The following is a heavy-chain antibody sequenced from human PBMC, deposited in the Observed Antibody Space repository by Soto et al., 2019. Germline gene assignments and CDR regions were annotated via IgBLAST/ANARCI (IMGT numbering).Heavy chain of an antibody. CDR2: FFPVLGTP. J-gene: IGHJ6*02. Sequence: QVQLVQSGAEVKKPGSSVKVSCKTSGGTFTNFAIAWVRQAPGHGLEWMGGFFPVLGTPTYAQKFRGRVSISADESTNTTYMEVTGLTSEDTALYYCARAPQWSPTWYSYGLDVWGQGTSVTVAS. CDR1: GGTFTNFA. V-gene: IGHV1-69*11. D-gene: IGHD2-15*01. CDR3: ARAPQWSPTWYSYGLDV.